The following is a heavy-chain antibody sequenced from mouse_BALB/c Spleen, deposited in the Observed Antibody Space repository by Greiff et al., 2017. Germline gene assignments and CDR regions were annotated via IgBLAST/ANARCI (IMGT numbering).Heavy chain of an antibody. Sequence: EVHLVESGGDLVKPGGSLKLSCAASGFTFSSYGMSWVRQTPDKRLEWVATISSGGSYTYYPDSVKGRFTISRDNAKNTLYLQMSSLKSEDTAMYYCARKVMDAMDYWGQGTSVTVSS. D-gene: IGHD1-3*01. CDR3: ARKVMDAMDY. CDR1: GFTFSSYG. J-gene: IGHJ4*01. V-gene: IGHV5-6*01. CDR2: ISSGGSYT.